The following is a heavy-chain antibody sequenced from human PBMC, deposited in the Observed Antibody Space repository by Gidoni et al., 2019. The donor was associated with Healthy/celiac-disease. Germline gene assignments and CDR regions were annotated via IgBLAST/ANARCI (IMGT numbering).Heavy chain of an antibody. CDR2: VIPIFGTA. CDR3: ARVPSSSSCHGDCYFDY. D-gene: IGHD6-13*01. CDR1: GGTFSSYA. Sequence: QVQLVQSGAEVKKPGSSVKVSCKASGGTFSSYATIWVRQAPGQGLEWMGGVIPIFGTANHAQKFQGRVTITADESTSTAYMELSSLRSEDTAVYYCARVPSSSSCHGDCYFDYWGQGTLVTVSS. J-gene: IGHJ4*02. V-gene: IGHV1-69*01.